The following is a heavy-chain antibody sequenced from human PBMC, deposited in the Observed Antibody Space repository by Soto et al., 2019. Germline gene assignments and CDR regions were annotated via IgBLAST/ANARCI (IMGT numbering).Heavy chain of an antibody. CDR3: AREGTMFRFDP. D-gene: IGHD3-10*02. CDR1: GGSFSGYY. CDR2: INHSGST. Sequence: PSETLSLTCAVYGGSFSGYYWSWIRQPPGKGLEWIGEINHSGSTNYNPSLKSRVTISVDTSKNQFSLKLSSVTAADTAVYYCAREGTMFRFDPWGQGTLVTVSS. V-gene: IGHV4-34*01. J-gene: IGHJ5*02.